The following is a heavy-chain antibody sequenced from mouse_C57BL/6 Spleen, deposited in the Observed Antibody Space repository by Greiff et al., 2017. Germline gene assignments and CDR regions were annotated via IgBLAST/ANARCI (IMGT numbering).Heavy chain of an antibody. D-gene: IGHD2-4*01. CDR2: IWSDGST. V-gene: IGHV2-6-1*01. Sequence: VQRVESGPGLVAPSQSLSITCTVSGFSLTSYGVHWVRQPPGKGLEWLVVIWSDGSTTYNSALKSSLSISKDNSKSQAFLKMNSLQTDDTAMYYCARHDDYDDGRLYYAMDYWGQGTSVTVSS. CDR3: ARHDDYDDGRLYYAMDY. CDR1: GFSLTSYG. J-gene: IGHJ4*01.